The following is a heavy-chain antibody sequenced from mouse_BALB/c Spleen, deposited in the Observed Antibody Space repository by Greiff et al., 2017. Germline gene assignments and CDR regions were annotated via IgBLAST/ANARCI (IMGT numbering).Heavy chain of an antibody. V-gene: IGHV1-7*01. J-gene: IGHJ4*01. Sequence: VQLQQSGAELAKPGASVKMSCKASGYTFTSYWMHWVKQRPGQGLEWIGYINPSTGYTEYNQKFKDKATLTADKSSSTAYMQLSSLTSEDSAVYCCAKDSSGPSYARDCWGQGTSVTVSS. CDR3: AKDSSGPSYARDC. CDR2: INPSTGYT. D-gene: IGHD3-2*01. CDR1: GYTFTSYW.